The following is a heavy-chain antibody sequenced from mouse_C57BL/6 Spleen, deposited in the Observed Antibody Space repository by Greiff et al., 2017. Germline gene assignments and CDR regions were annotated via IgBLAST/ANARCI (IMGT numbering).Heavy chain of an antibody. CDR1: GYTFTSYW. CDR3: ASITTAWYFDV. V-gene: IGHV1-74*01. J-gene: IGHJ1*03. Sequence: QVQLQQPGAELVKPGASVKVSCKASGYTFTSYWMHWVKQRPGQGLEWIGRIHPSDSDTNYNQKFKGKATLNVDKSSSTAYMQLSILTSEDSAVYYCASITTAWYFDVWGTGTTVTVSS. CDR2: IHPSDSDT. D-gene: IGHD1-2*01.